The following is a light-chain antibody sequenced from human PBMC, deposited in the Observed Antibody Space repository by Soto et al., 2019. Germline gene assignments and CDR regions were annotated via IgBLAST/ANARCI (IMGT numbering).Light chain of an antibody. J-gene: IGLJ1*01. Sequence: QSALTQPASVSGSPGQSITISCTGTSSDVGGYNYVSWYQQHPGKAPKLMIYDVSNRPSGVSNRFSGSKSGNTASLTISGLQAEDEADYYCSSYTSSSTLPLYVFXTGTKVTVL. CDR1: SSDVGGYNY. CDR3: SSYTSSSTLPLYV. V-gene: IGLV2-14*01. CDR2: DVS.